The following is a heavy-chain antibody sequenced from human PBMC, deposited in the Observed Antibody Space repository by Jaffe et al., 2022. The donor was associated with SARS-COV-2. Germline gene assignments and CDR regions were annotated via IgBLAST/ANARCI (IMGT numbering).Heavy chain of an antibody. Sequence: QVQLQESGPGLVKPSETLSLTCTVSGGSVSSYYWSWIRQPPGKGLEWVGYIYYSGSTNYNPSLKSRVTISVDTSKNQFFLKLSSVTAADTAVYYCARAHYYGLGSYYTPDYFYGMDVWGQGTTVTVSS. CDR2: IYYSGST. V-gene: IGHV4-59*02. CDR1: GGSVSSYY. D-gene: IGHD3-10*01. CDR3: ARAHYYGLGSYYTPDYFYGMDV. J-gene: IGHJ6*02.